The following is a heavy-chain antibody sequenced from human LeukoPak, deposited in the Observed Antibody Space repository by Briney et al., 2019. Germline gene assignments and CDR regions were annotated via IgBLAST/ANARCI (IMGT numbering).Heavy chain of an antibody. CDR1: EFTFSSFV. Sequence: PGRSLRPSCAASEFTFSSFVIHWVREAPGTGLGWVAVISYDGRKKYYAEFAQGRFTIYKDNSKNPHYLQMNSLRPEDTAVYYCASGLQPRNTYYDILTVGGFDYWGQGTLVSVTS. CDR3: ASGLQPRNTYYDILTVGGFDY. J-gene: IGHJ4*02. V-gene: IGHV3-30*04. D-gene: IGHD3-9*01. CDR2: ISYDGRKK.